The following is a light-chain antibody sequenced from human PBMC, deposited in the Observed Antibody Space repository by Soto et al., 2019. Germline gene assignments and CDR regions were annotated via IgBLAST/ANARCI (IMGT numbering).Light chain of an antibody. CDR2: YIS. J-gene: IGKJ5*01. V-gene: IGKV3D-15*01. Sequence: EIVMTQSPATLAVSPVEIASLSCRASQSAGNFLAWYQQKPGQAPRLLIYYISTRATGIPARFSGSGSGTEFTLTINSLQSEDSAVYYCQQHNQWPITFGQGTRLEI. CDR3: QQHNQWPIT. CDR1: QSAGNF.